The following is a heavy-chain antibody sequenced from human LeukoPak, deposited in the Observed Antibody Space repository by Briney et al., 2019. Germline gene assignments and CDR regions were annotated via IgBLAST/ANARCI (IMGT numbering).Heavy chain of an antibody. CDR1: GFTFSSYG. J-gene: IGHJ6*03. CDR3: AKGSSSGSYLPRSYYYYMDV. CDR2: IRYDGSNK. Sequence: GSLRLSCAASGFTFSSYGMHWVRQAPGKGLEWVAFIRYDGSNKYYADSVKGRFTISRDNSKNTLYLQMNSLRAEDTAVYYCAKGSSSGSYLPRSYYYYMDVWGKGTTVTVSS. V-gene: IGHV3-30*02. D-gene: IGHD3-10*01.